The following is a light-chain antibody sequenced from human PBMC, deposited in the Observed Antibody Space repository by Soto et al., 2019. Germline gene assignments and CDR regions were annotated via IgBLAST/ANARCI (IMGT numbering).Light chain of an antibody. CDR1: GGISSW. V-gene: IGKV1D-12*01. CDR2: AAS. CDR3: QQASAFPLT. Sequence: DIQMTQSPSSVSASVGDRVTITCRASGGISSWLAWYQQAPGKAPKLLIYAASFLQNGVPSRFRGSGSGSNFILTISSLQPEDFATYYCQQASAFPLTFGGGTRVDI. J-gene: IGKJ4*01.